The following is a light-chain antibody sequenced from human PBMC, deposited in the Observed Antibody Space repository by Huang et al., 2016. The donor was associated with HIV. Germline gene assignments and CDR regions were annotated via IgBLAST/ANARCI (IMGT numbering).Light chain of an antibody. V-gene: IGKV2-28*01. CDR1: QSLMYSNGYNY. CDR3: MQARQAPLT. J-gene: IGKJ4*01. CDR2: LGS. Sequence: DIVMTQSPLSLPVTPGEPASISCRSSQSLMYSNGYNYLDWYVQKPGQSPQLLIYLGSYRASGVPDRFSGSGSGTDFTLKISTVEAEDVGVYYCMQARQAPLTCGGGTKVEIK.